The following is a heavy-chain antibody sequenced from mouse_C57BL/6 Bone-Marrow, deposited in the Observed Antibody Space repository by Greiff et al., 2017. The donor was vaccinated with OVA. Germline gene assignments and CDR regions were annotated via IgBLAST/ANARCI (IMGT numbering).Heavy chain of an antibody. J-gene: IGHJ2*01. CDR2: IYPRSGNT. V-gene: IGHV1-81*01. D-gene: IGHD2-1*01. CDR3: ARGGNYGY. Sequence: VKLMESGAELARPGASVKLSCKASGYTFTSYGISWVKRRTGQGLEWIGEIYPRSGNTYYNEKFKGRATLTADKSSSTAYMELRRLTSEDSAVYFCARGGNYGYWGQGTTLTVSS. CDR1: GYTFTSYG.